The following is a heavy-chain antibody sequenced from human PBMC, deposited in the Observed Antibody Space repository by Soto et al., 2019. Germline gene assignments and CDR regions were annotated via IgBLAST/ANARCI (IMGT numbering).Heavy chain of an antibody. CDR2: ISSSSSTI. V-gene: IGHV3-48*01. D-gene: IGHD3-10*01. CDR1: GFTFSSYS. J-gene: IGHJ2*01. CDR3: ARSLHYYGSGKDWYFDL. Sequence: EVQLVESGGGLVQPGGSLRLSCAASGFTFSSYSMNWVRQAPGKGLEWVSYISSSSSTIYYADSLKGRFTISRDNAKNSLYLQMNSLRAEDTAVYYCARSLHYYGSGKDWYFDLGGRGTLVTVSS.